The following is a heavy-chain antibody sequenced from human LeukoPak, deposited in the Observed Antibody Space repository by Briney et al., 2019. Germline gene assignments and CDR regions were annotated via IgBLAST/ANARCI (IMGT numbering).Heavy chain of an antibody. V-gene: IGHV4-59*01. CDR1: GGSISSYY. D-gene: IGHD6-19*01. Sequence: PSETLFLTCTVSGGSISSYYWSWIRQPPGKGLEWIGYIYYSGSTNYNPSLKSRVTISVDTSKNQFSLKLSSVTAADTAVYYCARATYSSGWDYWGQGTLVTVSS. CDR2: IYYSGST. J-gene: IGHJ4*02. CDR3: ARATYSSGWDY.